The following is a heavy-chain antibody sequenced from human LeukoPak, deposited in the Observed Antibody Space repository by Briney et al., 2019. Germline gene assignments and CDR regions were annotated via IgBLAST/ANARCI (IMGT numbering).Heavy chain of an antibody. CDR3: ARQVSSGWYSENYFDY. CDR2: IYPGDSDT. CDR1: GCSFTSYW. Sequence: GESLKISCKGSGCSFTSYWIGWVRQMPGKGLEWMGIIYPGDSDTRYSPSFQGQVTISADKSISTAYLQWSSLKASDTAMYYCARQVSSGWYSENYFDYWGQGTLVTVSS. V-gene: IGHV5-51*01. D-gene: IGHD6-19*01. J-gene: IGHJ4*02.